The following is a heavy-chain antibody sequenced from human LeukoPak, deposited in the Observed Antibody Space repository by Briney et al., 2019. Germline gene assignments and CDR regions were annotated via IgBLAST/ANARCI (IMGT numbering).Heavy chain of an antibody. Sequence: PGGSLRLSCAASGFTFSSYEMNWVRQAPGKGLEWVSYISSSGSTIYYADSVKGRFTISRDNAKNSLYLQMNSLRAEDTAVYYCARGRGCSSMSCYPDYWGQGTLVTVPS. CDR2: ISSSGSTI. CDR3: ARGRGCSSMSCYPDY. V-gene: IGHV3-48*03. D-gene: IGHD2-2*01. CDR1: GFTFSSYE. J-gene: IGHJ4*02.